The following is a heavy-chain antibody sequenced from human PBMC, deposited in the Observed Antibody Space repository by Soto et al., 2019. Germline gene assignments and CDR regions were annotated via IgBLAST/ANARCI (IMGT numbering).Heavy chain of an antibody. Sequence: PGGSLRLSCVASGFCFDDFVMNWVRQRPGKGLEWVSSVSWNSGAKLYADSVKGRFAISRDSAKKSVYLQMNSLRPDDTAFYYCAKGVATAVPALDYWGQGTLVTVSS. J-gene: IGHJ4*02. CDR3: AKGVATAVPALDY. D-gene: IGHD2-21*02. CDR2: VSWNSGAK. CDR1: GFCFDDFV. V-gene: IGHV3-9*01.